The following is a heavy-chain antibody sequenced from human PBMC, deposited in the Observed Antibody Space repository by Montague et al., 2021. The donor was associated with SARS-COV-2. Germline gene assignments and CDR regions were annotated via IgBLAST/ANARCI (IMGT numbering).Heavy chain of an antibody. J-gene: IGHJ3*02. CDR2: IYYSGST. Sequence: SETLSLTCTVSGGSISSSSYYWGWIRQPPGKGLEWIGSIYYSGSTNYNPSLKSRVTISVDTSKNQFSLKQSSVTAADTAVYYCARGSGWMGNAFDIWGQGTMVTVSS. D-gene: IGHD6-19*01. CDR3: ARGSGWMGNAFDI. CDR1: GGSISSSSYY. V-gene: IGHV4-39*07.